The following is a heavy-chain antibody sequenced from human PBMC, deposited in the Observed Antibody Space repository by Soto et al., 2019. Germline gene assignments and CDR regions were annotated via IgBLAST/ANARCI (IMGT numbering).Heavy chain of an antibody. J-gene: IGHJ6*02. CDR1: GGSFSGYY. Sequence: SETLSLTXAVYGGSFSGYYWSWIRQPPGKGLEWIGEINHSGSTNYNPSLKSRVTISVDTSKNQFSLKLSSVTAADTAVYYCARAFRELLPYYYYGMDVWGQGTTVTVSS. CDR3: ARAFRELLPYYYYGMDV. CDR2: INHSGST. D-gene: IGHD1-26*01. V-gene: IGHV4-34*01.